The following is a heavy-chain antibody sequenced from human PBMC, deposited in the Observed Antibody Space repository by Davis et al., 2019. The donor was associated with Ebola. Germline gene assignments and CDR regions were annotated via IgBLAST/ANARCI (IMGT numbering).Heavy chain of an antibody. CDR1: GYSFTSYW. Sequence: GESLNTSCKGSGYSFTSYWIGWVRQVPGKGLEWMGIIYPGDSDTRHSPSFQGQVTISADKSISTAYLQWSSLKASDTAMYYCARHSSGPSFNWFDPWGQGTLVTVSS. V-gene: IGHV5-51*01. CDR3: ARHSSGPSFNWFDP. CDR2: IYPGDSDT. D-gene: IGHD6-19*01. J-gene: IGHJ5*02.